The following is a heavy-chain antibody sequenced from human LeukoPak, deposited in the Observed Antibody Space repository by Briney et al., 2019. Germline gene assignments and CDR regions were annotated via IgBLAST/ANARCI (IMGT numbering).Heavy chain of an antibody. V-gene: IGHV1-2*02. CDR3: ARGARSSSILEDAFDI. CDR1: GYTFTGNY. D-gene: IGHD6-6*01. CDR2: INPNSGGT. Sequence: ASVKVSCKASGYTFTGNYMHWVRQAPGQGLEWMGWINPNSGGTNYAQKFQGRVTMTRDTSISTTYMELSRLRSDDTAVYYCARGARSSSILEDAFDIWGQGTMVTVSS. J-gene: IGHJ3*02.